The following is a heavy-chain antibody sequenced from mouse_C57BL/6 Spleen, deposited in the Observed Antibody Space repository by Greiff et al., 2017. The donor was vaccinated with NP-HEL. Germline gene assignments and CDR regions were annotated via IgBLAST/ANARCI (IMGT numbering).Heavy chain of an antibody. J-gene: IGHJ4*01. Sequence: EVKLVESGGGLVKPGGSLKLSCAASGFTFSDYGMHWVRQAPEKGLEWVAYISSGSSTIYYADTVKGRFTISRDNAKNTLFLQMTSLRSEDTAMCYCARDGNYFYYYAMDYWGQGTSVTVSS. D-gene: IGHD2-1*01. CDR2: ISSGSSTI. CDR1: GFTFSDYG. CDR3: ARDGNYFYYYAMDY. V-gene: IGHV5-17*01.